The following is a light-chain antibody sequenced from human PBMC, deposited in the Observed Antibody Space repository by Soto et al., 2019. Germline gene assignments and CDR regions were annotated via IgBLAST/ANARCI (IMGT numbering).Light chain of an antibody. V-gene: IGKV1-6*01. Sequence: IQMTQSPSTLPASVGDRVTITCRASQSISNELGWYQQKTGKAPKLLIYAASTLQSGVPSRFSGSGSGTDFTLTISSLQPEDFATYYCLQDYNYPWTFGQGTKVDIK. J-gene: IGKJ1*01. CDR2: AAS. CDR3: LQDYNYPWT. CDR1: QSISNE.